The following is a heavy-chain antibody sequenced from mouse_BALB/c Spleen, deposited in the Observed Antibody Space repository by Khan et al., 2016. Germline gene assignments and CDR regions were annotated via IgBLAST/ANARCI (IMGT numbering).Heavy chain of an antibody. D-gene: IGHD1-1*01. Sequence: VQLQQSGAELVKPGASVKLSCTASGFNIKDTYMHWVKQRPEQGLEWIGRIEPANGNTKYDPKFQGKATITADTSSNTAYLQLSSLTSEDSAVYYCANYGSNNWYFVVWGAGTTVTVSS. J-gene: IGHJ1*01. CDR3: ANYGSNNWYFVV. CDR1: GFNIKDTY. CDR2: IEPANGNT. V-gene: IGHV14-3*02.